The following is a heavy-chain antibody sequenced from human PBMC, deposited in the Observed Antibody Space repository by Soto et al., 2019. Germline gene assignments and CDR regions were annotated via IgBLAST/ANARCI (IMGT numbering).Heavy chain of an antibody. CDR2: INPDSGGT. CDR1: GYTFTDYY. D-gene: IGHD2-2*01. V-gene: IGHV1-2*02. Sequence: ASVTVSCKASGYTFTDYYIHWVRQAPGQGLEWVGWINPDSGGTNLAQRFQGRVTMTSDTSINTAYMELSSLRSDDTAVYYCAIRTGQLAIISEFDGDWFFEVWGRGTLVTVSS. CDR3: AIRTGQLAIISEFDGDWFFEV. J-gene: IGHJ2*01.